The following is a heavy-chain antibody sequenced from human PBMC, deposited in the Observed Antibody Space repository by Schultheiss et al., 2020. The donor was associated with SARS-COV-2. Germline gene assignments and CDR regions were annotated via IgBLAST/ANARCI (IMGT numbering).Heavy chain of an antibody. J-gene: IGHJ6*02. CDR1: GYSFNTYW. CDR3: VRAKRIAAAGGDYYYYYGMDV. CDR2: IHPGNSDT. V-gene: IGHV5-51*01. Sequence: GESLKISCKGSGYSFNTYWIGWVRQMPGKGLEWMGIIHPGNSDTRYSPSFQGQVTISADKSISTAYLQWSSLKASDTAMYYCVRAKRIAAAGGDYYYYYGMDVWGQGTTVTVSS. D-gene: IGHD6-13*01.